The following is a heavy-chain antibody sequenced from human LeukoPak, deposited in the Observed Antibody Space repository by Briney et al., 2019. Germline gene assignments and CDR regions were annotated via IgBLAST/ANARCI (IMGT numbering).Heavy chain of an antibody. CDR1: GFTFDDYA. J-gene: IGHJ6*02. CDR2: ISWNSGSI. V-gene: IGHV3-9*01. D-gene: IGHD2-21*02. Sequence: GGSLRPSCAASGFTFDDYAMHWVRQAPGKGLEWVSGISWNSGSIGYADSVKGRFTISRDNAKNSLYLQMNSLRAEDTALYYCAKDGERAYCGGDCYLDYYYGMDVWGQGTTVTVSS. CDR3: AKDGERAYCGGDCYLDYYYGMDV.